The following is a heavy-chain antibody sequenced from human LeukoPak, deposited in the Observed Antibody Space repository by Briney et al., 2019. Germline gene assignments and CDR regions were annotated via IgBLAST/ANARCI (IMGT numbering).Heavy chain of an antibody. V-gene: IGHV3-23*01. CDR2: LSDSGGKT. CDR3: AKVGLRLGGDY. CDR1: GFVFSSYA. J-gene: IGHJ4*02. Sequence: PGGSLRLSCAASGFVFSSYAMSWVRQAPGKGLEWVSTLSDSGGKTYYADSVKGRFTISRDNSKNTLYLQMNSLRAEDTAVYYCAKVGLRLGGDYWGQGNLVTASS. D-gene: IGHD4-17*01.